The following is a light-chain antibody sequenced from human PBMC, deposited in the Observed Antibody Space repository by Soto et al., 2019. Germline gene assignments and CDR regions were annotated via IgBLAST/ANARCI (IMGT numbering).Light chain of an antibody. CDR3: SSHTNSNTLI. V-gene: IGLV2-14*01. CDR2: EVS. Sequence: QSALTQPASVSGSPGQSITISCTGTSSDVGVHNYVSWYQQYPGKAPKLMIYEVSNRPSGVSDRFSGSKSANTASLTISGLQPEDEADYYCSSHTNSNTLIFGGGTKLTVL. CDR1: SSDVGVHNY. J-gene: IGLJ2*01.